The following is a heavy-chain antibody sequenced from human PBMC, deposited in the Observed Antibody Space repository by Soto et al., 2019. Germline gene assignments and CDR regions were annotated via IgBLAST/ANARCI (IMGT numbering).Heavy chain of an antibody. CDR2: IKSEIDGGAA. CDR1: GFTFSRAW. V-gene: IGHV3-15*01. Sequence: GGSLRLSCVVSGFTFSRAWMTWVRQAPGKGLEWIGRIKSEIDGGAADYAAPVKGRFTISRDDSRDTMYLQMKRLTIEDTGVYYCTTDVSGPLDDYWGQGTLVTVSS. CDR3: TTDVSGPLDDY. J-gene: IGHJ4*02. D-gene: IGHD1-1*01.